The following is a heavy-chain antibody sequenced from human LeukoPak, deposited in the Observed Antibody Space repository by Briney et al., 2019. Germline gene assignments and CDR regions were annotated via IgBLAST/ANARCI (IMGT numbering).Heavy chain of an antibody. Sequence: GGSLRLSCAASGFTFSSYWMSWVRQAPGKGLEWVANIKQDGSEKYYVGSVKGRFTISRDNAKNSLYLQMNSLRAEDTAVYYCARENLELWYYFDYWGQGTLVTVSS. J-gene: IGHJ4*02. V-gene: IGHV3-7*01. D-gene: IGHD1-26*01. CDR1: GFTFSSYW. CDR2: IKQDGSEK. CDR3: ARENLELWYYFDY.